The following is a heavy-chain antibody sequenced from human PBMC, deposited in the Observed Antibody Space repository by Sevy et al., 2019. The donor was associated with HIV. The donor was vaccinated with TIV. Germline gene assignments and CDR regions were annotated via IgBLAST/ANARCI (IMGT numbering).Heavy chain of an antibody. CDR3: ARHAGYSSGWLYYFDY. V-gene: IGHV4-39*01. Sequence: SETLSLTCTVSGGSISSSSYYWGWIRQPPGKGLEWIGSIYYSGSTYYNPSLKSRVTTSVDTSKNQFSLKLSSVTAADTAVYYCARHAGYSSGWLYYFDYWGQGTLVTVSS. J-gene: IGHJ4*02. CDR1: GGSISSSSYY. CDR2: IYYSGST. D-gene: IGHD6-19*01.